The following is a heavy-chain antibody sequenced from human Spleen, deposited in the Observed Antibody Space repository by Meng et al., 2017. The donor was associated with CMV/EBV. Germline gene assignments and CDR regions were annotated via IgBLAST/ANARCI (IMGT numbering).Heavy chain of an antibody. CDR2: IDSSDSTT. V-gene: IGHV3-11*01. Sequence: GGSLRLSCAASGVTFSDYYMTWIRQAPGKGLEWVSYIDSSDSTTHYADSVKGRFTIFRDNAKSSLYLQMNSLRAEDTAVYYCARGYDYFDYWGQGTLVTVSS. CDR3: ARGYDYFDY. J-gene: IGHJ4*02. D-gene: IGHD2-2*01. CDR1: GVTFSDYY.